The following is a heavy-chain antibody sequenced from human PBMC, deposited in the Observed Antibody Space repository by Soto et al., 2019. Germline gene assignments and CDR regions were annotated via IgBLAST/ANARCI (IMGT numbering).Heavy chain of an antibody. CDR2: INHSGST. V-gene: IGHV4-34*01. CDR3: ARGGGYCSGGSCLEHDALFDY. Sequence: PSETLCLTCAVEGGSCSGYYWSWIRQPPGKGLEWIGEINHSGSTNYNPSLKSRVTISVDTSKNQFSLKLSSVTAADTAVYYCARGGGYCSGGSCLEHDALFDYWGQGTLVTVSS. D-gene: IGHD2-15*01. CDR1: GGSCSGYY. J-gene: IGHJ4*02.